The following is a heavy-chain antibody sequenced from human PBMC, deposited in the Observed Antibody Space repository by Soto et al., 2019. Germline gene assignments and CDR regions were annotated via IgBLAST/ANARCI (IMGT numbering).Heavy chain of an antibody. V-gene: IGHV4-34*01. CDR2: INHSGST. J-gene: IGHJ6*02. Sequence: ASETLSLTCAAYGGSFSGYYWSWIRQPPGKGLEWIGEINHSGSTNYNPSLKSRVTISVDTSKNQFSLKLSSVTAADTAVYYCARGKLRYFDWLRSDYGMDVWGQGTTVTVSS. D-gene: IGHD3-9*01. CDR3: ARGKLRYFDWLRSDYGMDV. CDR1: GGSFSGYY.